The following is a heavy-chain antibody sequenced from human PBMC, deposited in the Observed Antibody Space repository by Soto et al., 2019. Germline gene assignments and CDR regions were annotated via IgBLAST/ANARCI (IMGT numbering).Heavy chain of an antibody. CDR1: GFTFSIYA. J-gene: IGHJ4*02. D-gene: IGHD3-22*01. Sequence: PGGSLRLSCAASGFTFSIYAMSLVRQSPGKGLEWVSAISGSGGSTYYADSVKGRFTISRENSKNTLYLQMNRLRAEDTAVYYCAKEFYDSSGYFDYWCQGTVVTVSS. CDR3: AKEFYDSSGYFDY. CDR2: ISGSGGST. V-gene: IGHV3-23*01.